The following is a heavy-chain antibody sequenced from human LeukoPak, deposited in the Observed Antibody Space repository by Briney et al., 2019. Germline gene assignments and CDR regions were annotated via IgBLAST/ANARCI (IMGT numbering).Heavy chain of an antibody. D-gene: IGHD3-9*01. CDR3: ATAETIYDILSRQLDY. V-gene: IGHV4-39*07. CDR1: GDSMSSSSYY. CDR2: IYYSGST. Sequence: SETLSLTCSVSGDSMSSSSYYWGWIRQPPGKGLEWIGSIYYSGSTYYNPSLKSRVTISVDKSKNQFSLKLSSVTAADTAVYYCATAETIYDILSRQLDYWGQGTLVTVSS. J-gene: IGHJ4*02.